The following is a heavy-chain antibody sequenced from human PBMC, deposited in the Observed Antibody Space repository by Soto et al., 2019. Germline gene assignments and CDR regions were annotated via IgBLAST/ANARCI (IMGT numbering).Heavy chain of an antibody. D-gene: IGHD4-17*01. J-gene: IGHJ4*02. V-gene: IGHV1-69*01. Sequence: QVQLVQSGAEVQKPGSSVKVSCKASGGTFSSYAFSWVRQAPGHGLEWMGGIIPIFGTTNDAQEFQGRVTFTAEETTCRSVKELNNLRSDETAMFYQATSERDYGDYIESYSFDYWGQGTLVTVSS. CDR1: GGTFSSYA. CDR3: ATSERDYGDYIESYSFDY. CDR2: IIPIFGTT.